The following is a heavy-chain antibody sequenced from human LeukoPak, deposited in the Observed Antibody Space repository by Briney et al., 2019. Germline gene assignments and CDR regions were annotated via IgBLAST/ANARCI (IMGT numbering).Heavy chain of an antibody. Sequence: PGGSLTISCAASGFNFNAYAMTWVRQAPGKGLQWVSSISKNGKTTFYTDSVKGRFTISRDNSKDTLHLQMDRLRAEDTALYFCAKDHDNTDSYYYFDYWGLGTLITVSS. V-gene: IGHV3-23*01. J-gene: IGHJ4*02. CDR3: AKDHDNTDSYYYFDY. CDR2: ISKNGKTT. D-gene: IGHD2-21*02. CDR1: GFNFNAYA.